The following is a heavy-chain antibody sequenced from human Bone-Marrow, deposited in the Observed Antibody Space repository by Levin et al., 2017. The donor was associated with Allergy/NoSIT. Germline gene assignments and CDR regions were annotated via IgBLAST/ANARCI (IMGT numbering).Heavy chain of an antibody. J-gene: IGHJ6*02. Sequence: GGSLRLSCEASGFTFSGYVIHWARQAPGKGLEWVAAISYDGSDKYYADSVKGRFTISRDNSKNTVFLQTDSVRAEDAAVYYCAKDVTHYGSGRWGGMDVWGQGTTVTV. CDR2: ISYDGSDK. CDR3: AKDVTHYGSGRWGGMDV. CDR1: GFTFSGYV. D-gene: IGHD3-10*01. V-gene: IGHV3-30*18.